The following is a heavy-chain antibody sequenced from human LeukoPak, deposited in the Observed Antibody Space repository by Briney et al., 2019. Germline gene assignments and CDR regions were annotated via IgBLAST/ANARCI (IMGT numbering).Heavy chain of an antibody. CDR3: ARDLPEENYYDSSGYSFYFDY. V-gene: IGHV3-11*04. CDR2: ISSSGCNI. D-gene: IGHD3-22*01. CDR1: GFTFSEYY. Sequence: GGSLRLSCAASGFTFSEYYMRWIRQAPGKGLEGVSYISSSGCNIYYADSVKGLSTLSRDNAKNSLYLQMNSLRAEDTAVYYCARDLPEENYYDSSGYSFYFDYWGQGTLVTVSS. J-gene: IGHJ4*02.